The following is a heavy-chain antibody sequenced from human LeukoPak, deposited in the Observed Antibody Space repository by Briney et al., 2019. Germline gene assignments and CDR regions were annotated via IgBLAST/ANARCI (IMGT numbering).Heavy chain of an antibody. Sequence: SETLSLTCTVSGGSISSYYWSWIRQPPGKGLEWIGFIYYSGSTNYNPSLKSRVTISVDTSKNQFSLKLSSVTAADTAVYYCARAGRGYYYGMDVWGQGTTVTVSS. CDR2: IYYSGST. CDR3: ARAGRGYYYGMDV. CDR1: GGSISSYY. J-gene: IGHJ6*02. V-gene: IGHV4-59*08.